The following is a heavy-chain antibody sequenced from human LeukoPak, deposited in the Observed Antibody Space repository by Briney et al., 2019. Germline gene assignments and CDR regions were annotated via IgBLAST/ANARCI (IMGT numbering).Heavy chain of an antibody. CDR2: IRGSGGST. V-gene: IGHV3-23*01. Sequence: GGSLRLSCAASGFTFSTYAMGWVRQAPGKGLEWVSAIRGSGGSTYHADSVKGRFTISRDSSKNTVLLQMNGLTAEDMALYYCAKGVGTKLKYYFDYWGQGSLVTVSS. J-gene: IGHJ4*02. CDR3: AKGVGTKLKYYFDY. CDR1: GFTFSTYA. D-gene: IGHD1-26*01.